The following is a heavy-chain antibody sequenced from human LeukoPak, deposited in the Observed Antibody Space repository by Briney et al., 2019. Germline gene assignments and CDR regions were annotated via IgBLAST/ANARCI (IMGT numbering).Heavy chain of an antibody. J-gene: IGHJ3*02. CDR3: ARAYSSSSGRDAFDS. Sequence: GGSLRLSCAASGFTFNSYNMNWVRQAPGKGLEWVSYISSSSSTIYYADSVKGRFTISRDSAKTSLFLQMNSLRDEDTAVYYCARAYSSSSGRDAFDSWGPGKLVTVSS. V-gene: IGHV3-48*02. CDR1: GFTFNSYN. D-gene: IGHD6-6*01. CDR2: ISSSSSTI.